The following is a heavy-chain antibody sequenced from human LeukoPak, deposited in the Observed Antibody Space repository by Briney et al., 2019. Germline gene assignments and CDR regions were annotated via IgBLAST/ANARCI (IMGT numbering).Heavy chain of an antibody. D-gene: IGHD2-2*01. V-gene: IGHV3-30-3*01. CDR3: ARENKYQLPYDAFDI. Sequence: GGSLRLSCAASGFTFSSYAMHWVRQAPGKGLEWVAVISYDGSNKYYADSVKGRFTISRDNSKNTLYLQMNSLRAEDTAVYYCARENKYQLPYDAFDIWGQGTMVTVSS. CDR2: ISYDGSNK. J-gene: IGHJ3*02. CDR1: GFTFSSYA.